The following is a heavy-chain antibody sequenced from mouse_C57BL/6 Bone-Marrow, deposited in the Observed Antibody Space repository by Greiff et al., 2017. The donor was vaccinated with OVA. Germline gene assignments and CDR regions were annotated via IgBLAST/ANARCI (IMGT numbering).Heavy chain of an antibody. Sequence: QVHVKQSGAELVRPGASVTLSCKASGYTFTDYEMHWVKQTPVHGLEWIGAIDPETGGTAYKQKFKGKAILTADKSSSKAYMELRSLTSEDSAVYYCTRTSYDYDGVDYWGQGTTLTVSS. D-gene: IGHD2-4*01. CDR3: TRTSYDYDGVDY. V-gene: IGHV1-15*01. J-gene: IGHJ2*01. CDR1: GYTFTDYE. CDR2: IDPETGGT.